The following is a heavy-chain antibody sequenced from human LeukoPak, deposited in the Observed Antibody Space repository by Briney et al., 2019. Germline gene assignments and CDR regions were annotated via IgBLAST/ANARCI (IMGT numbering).Heavy chain of an antibody. V-gene: IGHV1-2*02. D-gene: IGHD4-17*01. J-gene: IGHJ6*02. Sequence: ASVKVSCKASGYTFTGYYMHWVRQAPGQGLEWMGWINPNSGGTNYAQKFQGRVTMTRDTSISTAYMELSRLRSDDTAVYYCARVYGDYSYYYYGMDVWGQGTTVTGSS. CDR2: INPNSGGT. CDR3: ARVYGDYSYYYYGMDV. CDR1: GYTFTGYY.